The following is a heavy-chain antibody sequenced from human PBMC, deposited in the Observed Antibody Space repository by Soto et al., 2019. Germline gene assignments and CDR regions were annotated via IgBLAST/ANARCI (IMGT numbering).Heavy chain of an antibody. CDR1: GGTFSSYT. CDR2: IIPILGIA. Sequence: QVQLVQSGAEVKKPGSSVKVSCKASGGTFSSYTISWVRQSPGQGLEWMGRIIPILGIANYAQKFQGRVTITADKSTSTGYMELSSLRSEDTAVYYCSSGSSRTFDYWGQGTLVTVSS. CDR3: SSGSSRTFDY. J-gene: IGHJ4*02. V-gene: IGHV1-69*02. D-gene: IGHD6-13*01.